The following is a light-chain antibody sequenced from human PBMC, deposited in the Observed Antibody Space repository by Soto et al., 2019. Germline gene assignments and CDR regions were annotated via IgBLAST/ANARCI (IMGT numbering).Light chain of an antibody. CDR3: LQYNQLPYT. CDR2: DAL. CDR1: EDIGSF. V-gene: IGKV1-33*01. Sequence: DLQMTQSPPSLSASIGDRVTFTCQASEDIGSFLNWFHQKPGEAPKLLVYDALKLEIGIPSRFSGGGSGTHFTFSIASLQPEDTGTYFCLQYNQLPYTFGRGTKLDIK. J-gene: IGKJ2*01.